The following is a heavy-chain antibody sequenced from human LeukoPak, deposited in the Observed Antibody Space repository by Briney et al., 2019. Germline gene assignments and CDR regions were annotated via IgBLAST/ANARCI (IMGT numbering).Heavy chain of an antibody. D-gene: IGHD4-17*01. CDR1: GGSIRNYL. Sequence: SETLSLTRIVSGGSIRNYLWSWMRPPPGKGVEWIGYIYYSGSTNYNPSLKSRVTISVDTSKNQFSLNLTSVTAADTAVYYCARAFPFDDYGDADALDIWGQGTMVTVSS. CDR2: IYYSGST. CDR3: ARAFPFDDYGDADALDI. J-gene: IGHJ3*02. V-gene: IGHV4-59*01.